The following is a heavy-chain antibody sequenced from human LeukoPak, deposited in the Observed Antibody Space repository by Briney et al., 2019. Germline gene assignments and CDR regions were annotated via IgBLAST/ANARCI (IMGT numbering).Heavy chain of an antibody. Sequence: PSETLSLTCTVSGYSISSGFYWGWIRQPPGQGLEWIGYIYYSGSTNYNPSLKSRVTISVDTSKNQLSLKLSSVTAADTAVYYCARRRGYYGAGSHSYDYWGQGTLVTVSS. CDR2: IYYSGST. CDR3: ARRRGYYGAGSHSYDY. CDR1: GYSISSGFY. V-gene: IGHV4-61*05. J-gene: IGHJ4*02. D-gene: IGHD3-10*01.